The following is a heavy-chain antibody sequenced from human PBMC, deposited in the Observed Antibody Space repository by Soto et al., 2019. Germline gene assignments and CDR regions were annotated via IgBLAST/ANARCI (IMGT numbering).Heavy chain of an antibody. J-gene: IGHJ6*03. CDR1: GFTFSNYW. V-gene: IGHV3-74*02. D-gene: IGHD2-15*01. CDR3: ARGDCVGGTCYSLAGSFYSYMDV. Sequence: EVQLVESGGGLVQPGGSLRLSCAASGFTFSNYWMYWVRQAPGKGLEWVSRINSDGSVSSYADSVKGRVTISRDNVKNTLYLQMDSLRAEDTAVYYCARGDCVGGTCYSLAGSFYSYMDVWGKGTTVTVYS. CDR2: INSDGSVS.